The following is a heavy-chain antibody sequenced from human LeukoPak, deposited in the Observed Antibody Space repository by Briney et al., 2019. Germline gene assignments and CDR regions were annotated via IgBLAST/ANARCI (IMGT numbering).Heavy chain of an antibody. CDR3: AKDAGDFDYSNYVWFDP. CDR2: IKQDGSEK. J-gene: IGHJ5*02. V-gene: IGHV3-7*03. CDR1: GFTFSAYW. D-gene: IGHD4-11*01. Sequence: GGSLRLSCAASGFTFSAYWMSWVRQAPGKGLEWVANIKQDGSEKKYVDSVKGRFTISRDNSKNTLYLQMNSLRAEDTAVYYCAKDAGDFDYSNYVWFDPWGQGTLVTVSS.